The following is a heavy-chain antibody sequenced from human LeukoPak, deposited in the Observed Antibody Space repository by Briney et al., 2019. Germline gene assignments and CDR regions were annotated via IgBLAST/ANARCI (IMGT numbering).Heavy chain of an antibody. V-gene: IGHV4-39*01. D-gene: IGHD3-22*01. J-gene: IGHJ3*02. CDR3: ARTDSSGYYLYDAFDI. CDR2: IYYSGST. CDR1: GGSISSSSYY. Sequence: SETLSLTCTVSGGSISSSSYYWGWIRQPPGKGLEWIGSIYYSGSTYYNPSLKSRVTISVDTSKNQFSLKLSSVTAADTAVYYCARTDSSGYYLYDAFDIWGQGTMVTVSS.